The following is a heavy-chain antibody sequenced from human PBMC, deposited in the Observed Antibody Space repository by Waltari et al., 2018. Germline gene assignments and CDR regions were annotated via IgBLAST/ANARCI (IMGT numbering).Heavy chain of an antibody. CDR1: GGSISSYY. J-gene: IGHJ4*02. D-gene: IGHD3-3*01. CDR3: ARKIFGVVRDY. Sequence: QVQLQESGPGLVKPSETLSLTCTVSGGSISSYYWSWIRQPPGKGLEWIGYIYYSGSTNYNPSLKSRVTISVDTSKNQFSLKLSSVTAADTAVYYCARKIFGVVRDYWGQGTLVTVSS. CDR2: IYYSGST. V-gene: IGHV4-59*01.